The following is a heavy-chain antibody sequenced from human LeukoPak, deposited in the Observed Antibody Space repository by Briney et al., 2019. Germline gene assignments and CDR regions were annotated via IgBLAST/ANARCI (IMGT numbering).Heavy chain of an antibody. V-gene: IGHV3-15*01. D-gene: IGHD4-23*01. J-gene: IGHJ4*02. Sequence: GGSLRLSCAASGFTFSNAWMTWVRQAPGKGLEWVGRIKRKTDGGTTDYAAPVKGRFTISRDDSKNTLYLQMNNLRTEDTAVYYCTTRTDSSGILDYWGQGTLVTVSS. CDR3: TTRTDSSGILDY. CDR1: GFTFSNAW. CDR2: IKRKTDGGTT.